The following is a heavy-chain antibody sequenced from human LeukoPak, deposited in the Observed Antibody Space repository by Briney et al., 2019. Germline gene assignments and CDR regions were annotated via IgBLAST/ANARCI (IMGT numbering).Heavy chain of an antibody. V-gene: IGHV3-30*18. Sequence: GGSLRLSCAASGFTFSSYGMHWVRQAPGKGLEWVAVISYDGSNKYCADSVKGRFTISRDNSKNTLYLQMNSLRAEDTAVYYCAKDRHKYYYGSGSYSDWFDPWGQGTLVTVSS. J-gene: IGHJ5*02. CDR3: AKDRHKYYYGSGSYSDWFDP. CDR2: ISYDGSNK. CDR1: GFTFSSYG. D-gene: IGHD3-10*01.